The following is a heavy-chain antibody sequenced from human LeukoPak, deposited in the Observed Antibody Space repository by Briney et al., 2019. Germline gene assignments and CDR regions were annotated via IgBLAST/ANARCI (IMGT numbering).Heavy chain of an antibody. V-gene: IGHV3-30*18. D-gene: IGHD4-23*01. CDR1: GFTFSSYG. CDR3: AKSTTVAQRGYFDY. CDR2: ISYDGSNK. Sequence: GGSLGLSCAASGFTFSSYGMHWVRQAPAKGLEWVAIISYDGSNKYYADSVKGRFTISRDNSKNTLYLQTNSLRAEDTAVYYCAKSTTVAQRGYFDYWGQGTLVTVSS. J-gene: IGHJ4*02.